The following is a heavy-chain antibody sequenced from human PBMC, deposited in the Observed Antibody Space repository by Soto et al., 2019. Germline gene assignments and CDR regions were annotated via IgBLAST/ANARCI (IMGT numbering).Heavy chain of an antibody. J-gene: IGHJ3*01. Sequence: QVQLVQSGAEVKKPGSSVKVSCKASGGTFISYGINWVRQAPGQGLEWMGGNIPIFGTAKYAQKFQGRVTITADESTSTAYMELSSLRSEDTAVYYSARDLGPAALSDAFDVWGQGTMVTISS. CDR2: NIPIFGTA. CDR1: GGTFISYG. D-gene: IGHD2-2*01. CDR3: ARDLGPAALSDAFDV. V-gene: IGHV1-69*01.